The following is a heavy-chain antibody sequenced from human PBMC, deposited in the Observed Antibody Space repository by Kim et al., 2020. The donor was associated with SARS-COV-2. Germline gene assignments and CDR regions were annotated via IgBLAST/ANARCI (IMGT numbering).Heavy chain of an antibody. Sequence: SQTLSLTCVISGDSVSSNSVAWNWIRQSPSRGLEWLGRTYYRSKWYYDYAVSVKSRVTINPDTSKNQLSLQVNSVTPEDTAVYYCARDLVPPPDTGAYGMDVWGQGTTVTVSS. CDR2: TYYRSKWYY. J-gene: IGHJ6*02. CDR3: ARDLVPPPDTGAYGMDV. D-gene: IGHD5-18*01. CDR1: GDSVSSNSVA. V-gene: IGHV6-1*01.